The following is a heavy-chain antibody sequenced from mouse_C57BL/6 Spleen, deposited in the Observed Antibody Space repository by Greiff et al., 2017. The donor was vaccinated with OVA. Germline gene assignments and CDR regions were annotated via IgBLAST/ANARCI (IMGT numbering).Heavy chain of an antibody. D-gene: IGHD1-1*01. CDR2: INPGSGGA. CDR1: GYAFTNYL. Sequence: QVQLKQSGAELVRPGTSVKVSCKASGYAFTNYLIEWVKQRPGQGLEWIGVINPGSGGANYNEKFKGKATLTADKSSSTAYMQLSSLTSEDSAVYVCAREGSSYDYYAMDYWGQGTSVTVSS. CDR3: AREGSSYDYYAMDY. V-gene: IGHV1-54*01. J-gene: IGHJ4*01.